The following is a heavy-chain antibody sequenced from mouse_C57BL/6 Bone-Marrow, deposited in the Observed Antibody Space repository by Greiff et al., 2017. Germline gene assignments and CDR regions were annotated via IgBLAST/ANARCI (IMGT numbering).Heavy chain of an antibody. CDR3: TTFGIGGFDY. CDR1: GFNIKDDY. CDR2: IDPENGDT. Sequence: VQLQQSGAELVRPGASVKLSCTASGFNIKDDYMHWVKQRPEQGLEWIGWIDPENGDTEYASKFQGKATITADTSSNTAYLQLSSLTSEDTAVYYCTTFGIGGFDYWGQGTTRTVSS. D-gene: IGHD2-14*01. J-gene: IGHJ2*01. V-gene: IGHV14-4*01.